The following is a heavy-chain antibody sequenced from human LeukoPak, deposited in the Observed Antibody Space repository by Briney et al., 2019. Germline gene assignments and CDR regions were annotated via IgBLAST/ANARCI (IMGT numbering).Heavy chain of an antibody. Sequence: GGSLRLSCAVSGFTFSNYGMSWVRQAPGKGLEWVSSISSSTIYIYYADSVKGRFTISRDNAKNSLYLQMNSLRAEDTAVYYCARGPRGNWNYPPWDYWGQGTLVTVSS. CDR3: ARGPRGNWNYPPWDY. CDR1: GFTFSNYG. J-gene: IGHJ4*02. CDR2: ISSSTIYI. D-gene: IGHD1-7*01. V-gene: IGHV3-21*01.